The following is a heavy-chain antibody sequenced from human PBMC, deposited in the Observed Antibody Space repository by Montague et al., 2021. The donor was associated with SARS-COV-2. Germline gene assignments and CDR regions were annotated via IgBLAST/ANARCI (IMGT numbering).Heavy chain of an antibody. J-gene: IGHJ3*02. CDR1: GGSISSSSYY. V-gene: IGHV4-39*01. Sequence: SETLSLTCTVSGGSISSSSYYWGWIRQPPGKGLEWIGSIYYSGSTYYNPSLKSRVTISVDTSKNQFSLKLSSVTAADTAVYYCARFFNSSGWSGNDAFDIWGQGTMVTVSS. D-gene: IGHD6-19*01. CDR3: ARFFNSSGWSGNDAFDI. CDR2: IYYSGST.